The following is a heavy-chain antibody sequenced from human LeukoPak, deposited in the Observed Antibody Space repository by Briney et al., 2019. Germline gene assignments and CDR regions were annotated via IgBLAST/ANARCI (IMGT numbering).Heavy chain of an antibody. J-gene: IGHJ4*02. CDR2: IYSGGNT. Sequence: QPGGSLRLSCAASGFTVSTTYMTWARQAPGKGLEWVSVIYSGGNTYHTDSVKGRFTIFRDNSENTLYLQMNSLRAEDTAVYYCASNGGNSGTFLQLDYWGQGTLVTVSS. D-gene: IGHD1-26*01. CDR1: GFTVSTTY. CDR3: ASNGGNSGTFLQLDY. V-gene: IGHV3-66*02.